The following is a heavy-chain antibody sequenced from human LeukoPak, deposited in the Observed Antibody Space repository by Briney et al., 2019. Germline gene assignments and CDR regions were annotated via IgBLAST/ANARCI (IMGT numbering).Heavy chain of an antibody. J-gene: IGHJ4*02. Sequence: GGSLRLSCAASGFTFSSYSMNWVRQAPGKGLEWVSYISSSSNTIYYADSVKGRFTISRDNAKNSLYLQMNSLRAEDTAVYYCARDTARRYCSSTSCYTFLSYFDYWGQGTLVTVSS. CDR1: GFTFSSYS. D-gene: IGHD2-2*02. V-gene: IGHV3-48*04. CDR3: ARDTARRYCSSTSCYTFLSYFDY. CDR2: ISSSSNTI.